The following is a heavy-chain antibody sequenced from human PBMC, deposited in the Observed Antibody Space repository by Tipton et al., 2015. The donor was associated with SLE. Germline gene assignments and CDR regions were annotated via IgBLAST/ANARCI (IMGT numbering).Heavy chain of an antibody. D-gene: IGHD3-10*02. J-gene: IGHJ3*02. CDR1: GGSFSGYY. V-gene: IGHV4-34*01. Sequence: TLSLTCDVYGGSFSGYYWSWIRQPPGKGLEWIGEINHSGSTNYNPSLESRVTISVDASRTQLSLKVTSVTAADTAVYFCASGYYNVRSAYSPLGYDIWGRGTLVTVSS. CDR2: INHSGST. CDR3: ASGYYNVRSAYSPLGYDI.